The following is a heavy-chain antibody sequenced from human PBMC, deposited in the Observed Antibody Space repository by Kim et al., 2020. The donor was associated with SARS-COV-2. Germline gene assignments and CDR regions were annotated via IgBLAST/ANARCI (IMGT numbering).Heavy chain of an antibody. J-gene: IGHJ5*02. D-gene: IGHD6-25*01. Sequence: SQTLSLTCTASGGSISSSSYYWGWIRQPPGKGLEWIGSIYHSGSTYYSSSLKSRLTISVDTSKNQFSLKLSSVTAADTAVYYCARQGLAAGWFDPWGQGTLVTVSS. CDR2: IYHSGST. V-gene: IGHV4-39*01. CDR3: ARQGLAAGWFDP. CDR1: GGSISSSSYY.